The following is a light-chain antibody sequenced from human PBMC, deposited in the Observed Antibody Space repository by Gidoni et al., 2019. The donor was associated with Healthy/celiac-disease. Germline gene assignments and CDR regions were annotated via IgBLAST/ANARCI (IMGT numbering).Light chain of an antibody. CDR2: DAS. CDR3: QQYNSYSWT. V-gene: IGKV1-5*01. Sequence: DIQITQSPSTLSASVGDRVTITCRASQSMSSWLAWYQQKPGKAPKLLIYDASSLESGVPSRFSGSGSGTEFTLTISSLQPDDFATYYCQQYNSYSWTFGQGTKVEIK. CDR1: QSMSSW. J-gene: IGKJ1*01.